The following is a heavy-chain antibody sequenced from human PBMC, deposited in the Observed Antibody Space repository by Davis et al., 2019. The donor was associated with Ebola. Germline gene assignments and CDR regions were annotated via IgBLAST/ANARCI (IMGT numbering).Heavy chain of an antibody. CDR2: ISSRSSDI. CDR3: ARDLPGGDWYFDL. J-gene: IGHJ2*01. V-gene: IGHV3-21*01. Sequence: GGSLRLSCAASGFTFSSYSMNWVRQAPGKGLEWVSSISSRSSDIYYADSVKGRFTISRDDAKNSLYLQMNSLRAEDTAVYYCARDLPGGDWYFDLWGRGTLVTVSS. CDR1: GFTFSSYS. D-gene: IGHD1-14*01.